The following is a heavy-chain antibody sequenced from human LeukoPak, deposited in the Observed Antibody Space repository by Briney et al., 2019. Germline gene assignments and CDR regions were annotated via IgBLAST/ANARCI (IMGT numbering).Heavy chain of an antibody. CDR1: GFTFSSYG. V-gene: IGHV3-30*18. CDR3: AKDRGTFDWLSSDYYYYGMDV. J-gene: IGHJ6*02. CDR2: ISYDGSNK. Sequence: GGSLRLSCAASGFTFSSYGMHWVRQVPGKGLEWVAVISYDGSNKYYADSVKGRFTISRDNSKNTLYLQMNSLRAEDTAVYYCAKDRGTFDWLSSDYYYYGMDVWGQGTTVTVSS. D-gene: IGHD3-9*01.